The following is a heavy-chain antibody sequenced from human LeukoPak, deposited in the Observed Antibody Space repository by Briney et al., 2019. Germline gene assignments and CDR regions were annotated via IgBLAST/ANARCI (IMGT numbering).Heavy chain of an antibody. V-gene: IGHV1-2*02. D-gene: IGHD2-2*01. CDR1: GYTFTGYY. Sequence: GASVKVSCKASGYTFTGYYMHWVRQAPGQGLEWMGWINPNSGGTNYAQKFQGRVTMTRDTSISTAYMELSRLRSDDTAVYYCARDEGIVVVPDHRRLDPWGQGTLVTVSS. CDR3: ARDEGIVVVPDHRRLDP. J-gene: IGHJ5*02. CDR2: INPNSGGT.